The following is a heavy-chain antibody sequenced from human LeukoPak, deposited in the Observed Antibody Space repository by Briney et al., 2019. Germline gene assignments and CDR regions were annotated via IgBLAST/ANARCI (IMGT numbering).Heavy chain of an antibody. Sequence: PSETLSLTCTVSGGSISSSSYYWGWIRQPPGKGLEWIGRMSTRGSTNYNPSLKSRVTISVDTSKSQFTLNLSSVTAADTAVYYCARGRYGWLPFDYWGQGTLVTGSS. CDR3: ARGRYGWLPFDY. J-gene: IGHJ4*02. V-gene: IGHV4-39*06. CDR1: GGSISSSSYY. CDR2: MSTRGST. D-gene: IGHD3-16*01.